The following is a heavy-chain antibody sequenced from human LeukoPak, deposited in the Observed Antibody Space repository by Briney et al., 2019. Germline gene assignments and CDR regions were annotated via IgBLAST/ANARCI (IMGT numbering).Heavy chain of an antibody. CDR3: ARETPRRGETRDGYL. CDR2: ISSSSSTI. D-gene: IGHD5-24*01. CDR1: GFTFSSSS. Sequence: GGSLRLFCAASGFTFSSSSMNWVRLAPGEGLEWLSYISSSSSTIYYAHSVEGRFTISRDNPKNLLFLQINSQRVEDTAVYYCARETPRRGETRDGYLWGQGTLFTVSS. J-gene: IGHJ4*02. V-gene: IGHV3-48*04.